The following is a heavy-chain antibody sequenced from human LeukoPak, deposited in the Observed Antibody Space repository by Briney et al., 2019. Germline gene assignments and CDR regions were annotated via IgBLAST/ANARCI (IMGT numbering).Heavy chain of an antibody. CDR2: INPDSGGT. D-gene: IGHD6-25*01. CDR3: ARFSGLGAFDI. J-gene: IGHJ3*02. Sequence: VASVKVSCKASGYSFTGYYMHWVRQAPGQGLEWMGWINPDSGGTNYAQKFQGRVTMTRDTSTSTVYMELSSLRSEDTAVYYCARFSGLGAFDIWGQGTMVTVSS. V-gene: IGHV1-2*02. CDR1: GYSFTGYY.